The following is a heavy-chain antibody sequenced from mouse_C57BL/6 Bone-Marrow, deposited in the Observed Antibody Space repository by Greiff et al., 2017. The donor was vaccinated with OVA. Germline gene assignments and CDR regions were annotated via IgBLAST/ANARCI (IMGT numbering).Heavy chain of an antibody. CDR3: ARDGHYSNAWFAY. D-gene: IGHD2-5*01. CDR2: SRNKANDYTT. Sequence: EVMLVESGGGLVQSGRSLRLSCATSGFTFSDFYMEWVRQAPGKGLEWIAASRNKANDYTTEYSASVKGRFIVSRDTSQSILYLQMNALRAEDTAIYYCARDGHYSNAWFAYWGQGTLVTVSA. J-gene: IGHJ3*01. CDR1: GFTFSDFY. V-gene: IGHV7-1*01.